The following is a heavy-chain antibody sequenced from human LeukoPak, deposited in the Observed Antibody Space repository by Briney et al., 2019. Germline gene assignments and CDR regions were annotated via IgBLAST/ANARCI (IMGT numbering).Heavy chain of an antibody. Sequence: GGSLRLSSAASGFTVSNYWMSWVRQAPGKGLVWVSRISGDGRTISYADSVKGRFTISRDNAKNTVSLQMNSLRGEDTAVYYCGREDRIVLGNDALDIWGQGTMVTVSS. CDR1: GFTVSNYW. D-gene: IGHD2-8*01. CDR2: ISGDGRTI. V-gene: IGHV3-74*01. CDR3: GREDRIVLGNDALDI. J-gene: IGHJ3*02.